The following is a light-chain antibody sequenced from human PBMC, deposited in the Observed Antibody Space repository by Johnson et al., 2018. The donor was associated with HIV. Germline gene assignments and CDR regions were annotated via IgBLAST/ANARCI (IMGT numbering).Light chain of an antibody. Sequence: QSVLTQPPSMSAAPGQKVTISCSGSSSDMGNYAVSWYQQLPGTAPKLLIYDNNKRPSVIPDRFSGSKSGTSATLGITGLQTGDEADYYCGTWDSSLSAFYVFGTGTKVTVL. CDR1: SSDMGNYA. CDR2: DNN. J-gene: IGLJ1*01. CDR3: GTWDSSLSAFYV. V-gene: IGLV1-51*01.